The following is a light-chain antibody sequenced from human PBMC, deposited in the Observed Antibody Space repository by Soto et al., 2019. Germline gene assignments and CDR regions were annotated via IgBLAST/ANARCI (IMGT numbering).Light chain of an antibody. J-gene: IGKJ1*01. Sequence: DIQMTQSPSSLSASAGDRVTITCRASQSISSHLNWYQQKPGKATNLLIYAASSLQSGVPSRFSGSASGTDFTLTISSLQPEDFATYFCQQSYSTPWTFGQGTKVEI. V-gene: IGKV1-39*01. CDR1: QSISSH. CDR2: AAS. CDR3: QQSYSTPWT.